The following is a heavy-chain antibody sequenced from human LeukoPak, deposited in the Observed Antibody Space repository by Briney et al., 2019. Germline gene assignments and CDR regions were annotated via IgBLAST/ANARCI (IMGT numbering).Heavy chain of an antibody. V-gene: IGHV3-21*04. J-gene: IGHJ5*02. CDR1: GLAFSSYT. CDR3: ARAPIDYGANPSSYYPDP. Sequence: GGSLRLSCLASGLAFSSYTLTWVRQTPGRGLEWVSSISSTGDYIYYKDSVRGRFTISRDNAKKSLYLQMSSLRVEDTATYFCARAPIDYGANPSSYYPDPWGQGALVTVSS. CDR2: ISSTGDYI. D-gene: IGHD4-23*01.